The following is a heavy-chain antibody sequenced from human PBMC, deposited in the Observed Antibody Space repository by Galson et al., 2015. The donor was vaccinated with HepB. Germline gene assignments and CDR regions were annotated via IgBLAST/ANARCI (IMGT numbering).Heavy chain of an antibody. J-gene: IGHJ4*02. CDR2: ISSASYTI. CDR3: ATPRATTTAYYFDH. CDR1: GFTFSDYS. D-gene: IGHD4-11*01. Sequence: SLRLSCAASGFTFSDYSMNWVRQAPGNGLEWVAYISSASYTISYADSVKGRFTISRDNAKNSLYLQMNSLRDEDTAVYYCATPRATTTAYYFDHWGQGTLVTVSS. V-gene: IGHV3-48*02.